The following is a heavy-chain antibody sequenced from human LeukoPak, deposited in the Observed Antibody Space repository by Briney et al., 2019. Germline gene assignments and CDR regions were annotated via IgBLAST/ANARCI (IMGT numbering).Heavy chain of an antibody. V-gene: IGHV1-2*02. Sequence: ASVKVSCKASGYTFTGYYMHWARQAPGQGLEWMGWINPNSGGTNYAQKFQGRVTMTRDTSISTAYMGLSRLRSDDTAVYYCASGYSYGCRLDYWGQGTLVTVSS. J-gene: IGHJ4*02. CDR2: INPNSGGT. CDR3: ASGYSYGCRLDY. D-gene: IGHD5-18*01. CDR1: GYTFTGYY.